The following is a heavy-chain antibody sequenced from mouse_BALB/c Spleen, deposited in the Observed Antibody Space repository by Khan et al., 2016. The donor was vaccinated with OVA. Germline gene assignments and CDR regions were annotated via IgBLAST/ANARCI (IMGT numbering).Heavy chain of an antibody. Sequence: EVKLLESGPGLVKPSQSLSLTCTVTGYSITTDYAWNWIRQFPGNKLEWMGYISYSGNTKYNPSLKSRISITRDTSKNQLFLQLKSVTTEDTARYYCARVYGGDFDYWGQGTTLTVSS. CDR2: ISYSGNT. CDR3: ARVYGGDFDY. D-gene: IGHD2-10*02. CDR1: GYSITTDYA. V-gene: IGHV3-2*02. J-gene: IGHJ2*01.